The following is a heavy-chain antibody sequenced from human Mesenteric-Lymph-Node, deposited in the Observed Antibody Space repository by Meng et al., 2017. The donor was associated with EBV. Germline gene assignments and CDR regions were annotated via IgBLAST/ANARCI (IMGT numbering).Heavy chain of an antibody. CDR2: ISAYNSNT. CDR3: ARISDYDSSGLDY. J-gene: IGHJ4*02. D-gene: IGHD3-22*01. CDR1: GYTCTSFG. V-gene: IGHV1-18*01. Sequence: QVQLVHSGGEMKKPGASVKVSCKASGYTCTSFGITWVRQAPGQGLEWLGWISAYNSNTDYAQSLQGRVIMTKDTSTSTAYMDLRSLRPDDTAVYYCARISDYDSSGLDYWGQGTLVTASS.